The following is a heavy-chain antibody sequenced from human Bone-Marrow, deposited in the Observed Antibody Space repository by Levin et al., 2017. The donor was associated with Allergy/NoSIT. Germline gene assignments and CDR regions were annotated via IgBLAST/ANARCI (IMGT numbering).Heavy chain of an antibody. D-gene: IGHD6-19*01. CDR2: INAGNGNT. CDR3: AREDSGWYGDAFDI. V-gene: IGHV1-3*01. CDR1: GYTFTSYT. Sequence: ASVKVSCKASGYTFTSYTMHWVRQAPGQRLEWMGWINAGNGNTKYSQRFQGRVTMTRDTSASTAYMELSSLRSEDTAVYYCAREDSGWYGDAFDIWGQGTMVTLAS. J-gene: IGHJ3*02.